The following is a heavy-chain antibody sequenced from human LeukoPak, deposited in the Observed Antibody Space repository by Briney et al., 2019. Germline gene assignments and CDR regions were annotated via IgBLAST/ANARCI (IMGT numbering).Heavy chain of an antibody. Sequence: GGSLRLSCAASGFTFSSYAMNWVRQAPGKGLEWVSAISGSGGNTYYADSVRGRFTISRDNAKNSLYLQMNSLRAEDTAVYYCAREGYSSGSFDYWGQGTLVTVSS. CDR3: AREGYSSGSFDY. J-gene: IGHJ4*02. V-gene: IGHV3-23*01. CDR1: GFTFSSYA. CDR2: ISGSGGNT. D-gene: IGHD6-19*01.